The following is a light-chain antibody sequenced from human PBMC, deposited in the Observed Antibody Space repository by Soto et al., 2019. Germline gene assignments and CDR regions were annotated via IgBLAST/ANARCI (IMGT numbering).Light chain of an antibody. J-gene: IGKJ2*03. V-gene: IGKV3-20*01. CDR1: QSVTSTY. Sequence: EILLTQSPGTLSLSPGETATLSCRASQSVTSTYLAWYQQRPGQSPRLIIYGGSTRATGFPDRFSGGGSGTDFTLSISRLETEDSAVYYCHCQQCDSSRIYRFGQGTKLEI. CDR2: GGS. CDR3: QQCDSSRIYR.